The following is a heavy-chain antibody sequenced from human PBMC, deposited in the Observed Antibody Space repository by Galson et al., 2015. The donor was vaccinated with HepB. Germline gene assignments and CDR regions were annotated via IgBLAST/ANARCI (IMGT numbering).Heavy chain of an antibody. J-gene: IGHJ3*02. CDR1: GFTFSNAW. CDR3: TTDRYSSGWYPSDAFDI. V-gene: IGHV3-15*01. CDR2: IKSKTDGGTT. D-gene: IGHD6-19*01. Sequence: LRLSCAASGFTFSNAWMSWVRQAPGKGLEWVGRIKSKTDGGTTDYAAPVKGRFTISRDDSKNTLYLQMNSLKTEDTAVYYCTTDRYSSGWYPSDAFDIWGQGTMVTVSS.